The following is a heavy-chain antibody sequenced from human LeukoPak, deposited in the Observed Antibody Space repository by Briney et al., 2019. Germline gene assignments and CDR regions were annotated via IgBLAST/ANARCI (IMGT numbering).Heavy chain of an antibody. CDR2: ISGSGGST. D-gene: IGHD5-12*01. CDR1: GFTFSSYA. V-gene: IGHV3-23*01. CDR3: AKDANSGYWATGPIDY. J-gene: IGHJ4*02. Sequence: GGSLRLSCAASGFTFSSYAMSWVRQAPGKGLEWVSAISGSGGSTYYADSVRGRFTISRDNSKNTLYLQMNSLRAEDTAVYYCAKDANSGYWATGPIDYWGQGTLVTVSS.